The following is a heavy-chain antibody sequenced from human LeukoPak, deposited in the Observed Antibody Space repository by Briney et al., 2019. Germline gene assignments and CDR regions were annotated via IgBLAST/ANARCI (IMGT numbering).Heavy chain of an antibody. J-gene: IGHJ6*02. D-gene: IGHD4-11*01. CDR3: ARETTTVSQIYYYGMDV. V-gene: IGHV1-2*02. Sequence: GASVKVSCTASGYTFTGYYMHWVRQAPGQGLEWMGGINPNSGGTNYAQKFQGRVTMTRDTSISTAYMELSRLRSDDTAVYYCARETTTVSQIYYYGMDVWGQGTTVTVSS. CDR2: INPNSGGT. CDR1: GYTFTGYY.